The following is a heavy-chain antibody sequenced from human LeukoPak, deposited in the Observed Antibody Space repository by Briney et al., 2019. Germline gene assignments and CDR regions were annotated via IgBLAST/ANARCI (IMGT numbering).Heavy chain of an antibody. CDR1: GFTFSSYG. V-gene: IGHV3-33*01. CDR3: ARDQMVLSHYFDY. CDR2: IWYDGSNK. D-gene: IGHD3-10*01. Sequence: GRSLRLSCAASGFTFSSYGMHWVRQAPGKGLGWVAVIWYDGSNKYYADSVKGRFTISRDNSKNTLYLQMNSRRAEDTAVYYCARDQMVLSHYFDYWGQGTLVTVSS. J-gene: IGHJ4*02.